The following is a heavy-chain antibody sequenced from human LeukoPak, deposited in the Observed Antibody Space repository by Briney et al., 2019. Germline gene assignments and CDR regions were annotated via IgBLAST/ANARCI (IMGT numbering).Heavy chain of an antibody. CDR1: GGSISSSNW. D-gene: IGHD6-13*01. CDR3: ARAAAAAGPLWYFDL. J-gene: IGHJ2*01. CDR2: IYHSGST. V-gene: IGHV4-4*02. Sequence: SGTLSLTCAVSGGSISSSNWWSWVRQPPGRGLEWIGEIYHSGSTNYNPSLKSRVTISVDKSKNQFSLKLSSVTAADTAVYYCARAAAAAGPLWYFDLGGGGPLVTVS.